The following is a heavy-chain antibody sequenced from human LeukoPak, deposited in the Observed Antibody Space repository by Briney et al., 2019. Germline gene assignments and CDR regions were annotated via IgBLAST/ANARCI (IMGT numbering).Heavy chain of an antibody. CDR2: ISAYNGDT. CDR1: GYTFSNYG. J-gene: IGHJ3*02. V-gene: IGHV1-18*01. D-gene: IGHD1-26*01. CDR3: ARAWDRLPDAFDI. Sequence: GASVKVSCKASGYTFSNYGTSWVRQAPGQGLEWMGWISAYNGDTNYAQKLQGRVTMTTDTSTSTAYMELRSLRSDDTAVYYCARAWDRLPDAFDIWGQGTMVTVSS.